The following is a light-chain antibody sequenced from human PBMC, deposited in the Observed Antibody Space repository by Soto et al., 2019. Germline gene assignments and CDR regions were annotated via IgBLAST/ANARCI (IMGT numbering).Light chain of an antibody. CDR1: QSISSY. CDR3: QRSYSTPPLT. Sequence: DIQMTQSPSSLSASVGDRVTITCRASQSISSYLNWYQQKPGKAPKLLIYAASSLQSGVPSRFSGSRSGTDFTLAISSLQPEDFATYYCQRSYSTPPLTFGGGTKVEIK. J-gene: IGKJ4*01. CDR2: AAS. V-gene: IGKV1-39*01.